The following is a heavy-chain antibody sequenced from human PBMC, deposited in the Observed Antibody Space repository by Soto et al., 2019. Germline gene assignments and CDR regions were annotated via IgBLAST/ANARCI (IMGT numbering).Heavy chain of an antibody. J-gene: IGHJ4*02. CDR2: ILPLTDIR. CDR1: GGTFRNYP. Sequence: QVQLVQSGTEVKKPGSSVKVSCKASGGTFRNYPINWVRQAPGQGLEWMGSILPLTDIRDYEQNFQARLTISADKSTSTAYMELSSLTSDDTAMYFCARGPLVVLNYFESWGQGTLVTVSS. V-gene: IGHV1-69*02. CDR3: ARGPLVVLNYFES.